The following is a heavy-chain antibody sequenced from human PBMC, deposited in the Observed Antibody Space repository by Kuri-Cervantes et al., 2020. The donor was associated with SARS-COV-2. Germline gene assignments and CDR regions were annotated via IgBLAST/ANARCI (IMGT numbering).Heavy chain of an antibody. Sequence: SQTLSLTCAISGDSVSSNCVAWNWIRQSPSRGLEWLGRTYYRSKWYNDYAVHVKSRITSTPDTTKNQFSLQLNSVTPEDTAVYYCARGRSRSYLGTWGQGTLVTVSS. CDR3: ARGRSRSYLGT. V-gene: IGHV6-1*01. CDR2: TYYRSKWYN. CDR1: GDSVSSNCVA. D-gene: IGHD1-26*01. J-gene: IGHJ5*02.